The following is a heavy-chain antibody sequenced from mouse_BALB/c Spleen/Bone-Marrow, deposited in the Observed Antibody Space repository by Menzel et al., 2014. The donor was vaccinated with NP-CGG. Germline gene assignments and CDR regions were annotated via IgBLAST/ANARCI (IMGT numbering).Heavy chain of an antibody. J-gene: IGHJ4*01. CDR3: ARGTARAMMDY. V-gene: IGHV1S81*02. Sequence: QVQLQQSGTELVKPGASVKLSCKASGYTFTSYWIHWVKQGPGQGLEWIGEIHPSNGRTNYSEKFKTKATLTVGKSSSTAHMQLSSLTSEDSAVYYCARGTARAMMDYWGQGTSVTVSS. CDR1: GYTFTSYW. CDR2: IHPSNGRT. D-gene: IGHD3-2*01.